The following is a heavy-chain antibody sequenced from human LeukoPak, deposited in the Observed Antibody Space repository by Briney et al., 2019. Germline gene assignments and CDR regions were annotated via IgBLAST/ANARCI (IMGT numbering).Heavy chain of an antibody. J-gene: IGHJ5*02. CDR2: ISGSGST. CDR3: AKGWSNSYNWSDP. D-gene: IGHD4-11*01. V-gene: IGHV3-23*01. Sequence: GGSLRLSCAASGFTFSHYAMSWVRQAPGKGLEWVSAISGSGSTYYADSVKGRFTISRDNSKNTLYLQMNSLRAEDTAVYYCAKGWSNSYNWSDPWGQGTLVTVSS. CDR1: GFTFSHYA.